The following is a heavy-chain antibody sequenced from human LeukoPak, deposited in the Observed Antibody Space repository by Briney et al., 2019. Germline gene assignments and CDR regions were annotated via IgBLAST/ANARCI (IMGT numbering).Heavy chain of an antibody. J-gene: IGHJ1*01. Sequence: GGSLRLSCAASGFTFSSYAMSWVRQAPGKGLEWVSAISGSGSITYYADSVKGRFTISRDNAKNSLYLQMNSLRAEDTAVYYCARAYSGSYFAEYFQHWGQGTLVTVSS. V-gene: IGHV3-23*01. CDR3: ARAYSGSYFAEYFQH. D-gene: IGHD1-26*01. CDR1: GFTFSSYA. CDR2: ISGSGSIT.